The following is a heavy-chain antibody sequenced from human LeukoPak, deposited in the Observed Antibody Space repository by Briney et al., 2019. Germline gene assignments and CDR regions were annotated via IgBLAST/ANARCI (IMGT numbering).Heavy chain of an antibody. CDR3: TRVGYCATTSCRTAFDV. CDR2: INTDGSST. J-gene: IGHJ3*01. Sequence: GGSLRLSCAVSGFTFSSYWMHWVRQVPGKGLVWVSRINTDGSSTSYADSVKGRFTISRDNAKSTLYLQMNSLRAEDTAVYYCTRVGYCATTSCRTAFDVWGQGTVVTVSS. D-gene: IGHD2-2*01. V-gene: IGHV3-74*01. CDR1: GFTFSSYW.